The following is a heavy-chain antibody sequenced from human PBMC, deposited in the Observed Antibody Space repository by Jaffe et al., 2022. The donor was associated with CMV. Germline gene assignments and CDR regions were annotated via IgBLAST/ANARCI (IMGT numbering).Heavy chain of an antibody. Sequence: EVQLVESGGGLVKPGRSLRLSCTASGFTFGDYAMSWFRQAPGKGLEWVGFIRSKAYGGTTEYAASVKGRFTISRDDSKSIAYLQMNSLKTEDTAVYYCTRVRGSSWYWAASDYWGQGTLVTVSS. V-gene: IGHV3-49*05. J-gene: IGHJ4*02. D-gene: IGHD6-13*01. CDR2: IRSKAYGGTT. CDR1: GFTFGDYA. CDR3: TRVRGSSWYWAASDY.